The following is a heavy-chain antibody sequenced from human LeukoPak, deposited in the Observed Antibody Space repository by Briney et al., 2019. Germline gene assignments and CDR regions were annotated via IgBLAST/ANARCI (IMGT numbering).Heavy chain of an antibody. CDR3: ARLRSFHSGSYRYYGMDV. CDR1: GYTFTGYY. CDR2: INPNSGGT. Sequence: ASVKVSCKASGYTFTGYYMHWVRQAPGQGLEWMGWINPNSGGTNYAQKFQGWVTMTRDTSISTAYMELSRLRSDDTAVYYCARLRSFHSGSYRYYGMDVWGQGTTVTVSS. D-gene: IGHD1-26*01. V-gene: IGHV1-2*04. J-gene: IGHJ6*02.